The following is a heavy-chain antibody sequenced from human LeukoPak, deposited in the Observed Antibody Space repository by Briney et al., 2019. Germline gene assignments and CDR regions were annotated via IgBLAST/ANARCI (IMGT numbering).Heavy chain of an antibody. CDR2: IGSSGSYT. D-gene: IGHD3-10*01. J-gene: IGHJ4*02. V-gene: IGHV3-11*03. Sequence: KPGGSLRLSCAASGFAFSDYYMNWIRQAPGKGLEWVSYIGSSGSYTNYADSVKGRFTISRDNAKNSLYLQMNSLRAEDTAVYYCVRGVEHWGQGTLVTVSS. CDR1: GFAFSDYY. CDR3: VRGVEH.